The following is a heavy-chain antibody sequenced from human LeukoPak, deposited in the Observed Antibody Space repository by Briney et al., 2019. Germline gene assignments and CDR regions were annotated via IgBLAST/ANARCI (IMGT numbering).Heavy chain of an antibody. D-gene: IGHD3-3*01. CDR2: IYYSGST. Sequence: SETLSLTCAVYGGSFSGYYWSWIRQPPGKGLEWIGYIYYSGSTYYNPSLKSRVTISVDTSKNQFSLKLSSVTAAVTAVYYCAVGITIFGVEDYFDYWGQGTLVTVSS. CDR1: GGSFSGYY. V-gene: IGHV4-59*06. J-gene: IGHJ4*02. CDR3: AVGITIFGVEDYFDY.